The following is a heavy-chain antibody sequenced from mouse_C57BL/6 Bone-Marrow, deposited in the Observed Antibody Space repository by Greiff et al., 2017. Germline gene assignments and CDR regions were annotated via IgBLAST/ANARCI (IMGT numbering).Heavy chain of an antibody. CDR2: IDPSDSYT. CDR3: ARDSYDYDGDYYAMDY. J-gene: IGHJ4*01. V-gene: IGHV1-50*01. CDR1: GYTFTSYW. D-gene: IGHD2-4*01. Sequence: QVQLQQPGAELVKPGASVKLSCKASGYTFTSYWMQWVKQRPGQGLEWIGEIDPSDSYTNYNQKFKGKATLTVDTASSTAYMQLSSLTSEDSAGFYCARDSYDYDGDYYAMDYWGQGTSVTVSS.